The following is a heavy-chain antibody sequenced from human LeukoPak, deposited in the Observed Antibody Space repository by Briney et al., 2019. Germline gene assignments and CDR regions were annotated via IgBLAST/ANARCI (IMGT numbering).Heavy chain of an antibody. CDR1: GFTFSSYG. CDR2: ISGSGGST. V-gene: IGHV3-21*01. Sequence: GGSLRLSCAASGFTFSSYGMHWVRQAPGKGLEWVSAISGSGGSTYYADSVKGRFTISRDNAKNSLYLQMNSLRAEDTAVYYCARDPGYYDSSGYFPADYWGQGTLVTVSS. D-gene: IGHD3-22*01. J-gene: IGHJ4*02. CDR3: ARDPGYYDSSGYFPADY.